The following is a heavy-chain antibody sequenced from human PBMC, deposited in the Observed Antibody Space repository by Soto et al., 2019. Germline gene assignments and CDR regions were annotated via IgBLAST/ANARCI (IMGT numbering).Heavy chain of an antibody. CDR3: ARDLEQLVGSY. CDR2: IIPILGIA. Sequence: SVKVSCKASGGTFSSYTISWVRQAPGQGLEWMGRIIPILGIANYAQKFQGRVTITADKSTSTAYMELSSLRSEDTAVYYCARDLEQLVGSYWGQGTLVTVAS. J-gene: IGHJ4*02. V-gene: IGHV1-69*04. D-gene: IGHD6-13*01. CDR1: GGTFSSYT.